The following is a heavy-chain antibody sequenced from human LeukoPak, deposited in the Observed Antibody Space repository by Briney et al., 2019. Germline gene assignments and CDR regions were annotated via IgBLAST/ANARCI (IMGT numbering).Heavy chain of an antibody. CDR2: IYHSGST. J-gene: IGHJ4*02. D-gene: IGHD3-22*01. CDR1: GGSISSSSYY. Sequence: SETLSLTCTVSGGSISSSSYYWGWIRQPPGKGLEWIGSIYHSGSTYYNPSLKSRVTISVDTSKNQFSLKLSSVTAADTAVYYCARLTPTYYYDSSGYHFDYWGQGTLVTVSS. CDR3: ARLTPTYYYDSSGYHFDY. V-gene: IGHV4-39*07.